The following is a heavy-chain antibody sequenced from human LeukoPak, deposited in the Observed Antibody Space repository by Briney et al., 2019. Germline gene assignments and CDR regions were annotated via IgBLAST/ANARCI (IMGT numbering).Heavy chain of an antibody. CDR3: APGVVKFQNWFDP. D-gene: IGHD2-21*01. Sequence: PSQTLSLTCTVSGGSISSGGYYWSWIRQHPGKGLEWIGYIYYSGSTYYNPSLKSRVTISVDTSKNQFSLELSSVTAADTAVYYCAPGVVKFQNWFDPWGQGTLVTVSS. CDR1: GGSISSGGYY. V-gene: IGHV4-31*03. J-gene: IGHJ5*02. CDR2: IYYSGST.